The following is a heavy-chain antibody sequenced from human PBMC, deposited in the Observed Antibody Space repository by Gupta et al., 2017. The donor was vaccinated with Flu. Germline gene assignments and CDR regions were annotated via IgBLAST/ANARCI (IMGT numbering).Heavy chain of an antibody. CDR3: ARRVYSYGSDNNWFDP. CDR2: IYYSGST. V-gene: IGHV4-39*01. J-gene: IGHJ5*02. Sequence: PPGKGLEWIGSIYYSGSTYYNPSLKSRVTISVDTSKNQFSLKLSSVTAADTAVYYCARRVYSYGSDNNWFDPWGQGTLVTVSS. D-gene: IGHD5-18*01.